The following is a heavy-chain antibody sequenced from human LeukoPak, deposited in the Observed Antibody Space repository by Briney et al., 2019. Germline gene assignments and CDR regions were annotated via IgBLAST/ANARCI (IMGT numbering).Heavy chain of an antibody. CDR2: IYYSGST. J-gene: IGHJ4*02. V-gene: IGHV4-59*01. CDR3: ARRDVSGYYNY. D-gene: IGHD3-22*01. Sequence: SETLSLTCTVSGGSISSYYWSWIRQSPGKGLEWIGYIYYSGSTEYNPSLKSRVTISVDTSKNQFSLKLSSVTAADTAVYYCARRDVSGYYNYWGQGTLVTVSS. CDR1: GGSISSYY.